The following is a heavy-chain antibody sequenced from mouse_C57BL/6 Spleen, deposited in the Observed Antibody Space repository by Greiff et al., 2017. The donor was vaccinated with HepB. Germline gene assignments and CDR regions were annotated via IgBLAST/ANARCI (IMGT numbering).Heavy chain of an antibody. J-gene: IGHJ2*01. CDR1: GFSFNTYA. CDR2: IRSKSNNYAT. Sequence: EVQGVESGGGLVQPKGSLKLSCAASGFSFNTYAMNWVRQAPGKGLEWVARIRSKSNNYATYYADSVKDRFTISRDDSESMLYLQMNNLKTEDTAMYYCVRQRSGPFDYWGQGTTLTVSS. CDR3: VRQRSGPFDY. V-gene: IGHV10-1*01.